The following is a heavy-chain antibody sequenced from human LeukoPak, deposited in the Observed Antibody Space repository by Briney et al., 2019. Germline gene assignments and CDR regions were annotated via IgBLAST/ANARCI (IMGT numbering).Heavy chain of an antibody. CDR2: ISSSSSTI. Sequence: LTGGSLRLSCAASGFTFSSYWMSWVRQAPGKGLEWVSYISSSSSTIYYADSVKGRFTISRDNAKNSLYLQMNSLRAEDTAVYYCAKAYYYDSSGYYWRSAFDIWGQGTKVTVSS. CDR3: AKAYYYDSSGYYWRSAFDI. D-gene: IGHD3-22*01. V-gene: IGHV3-48*01. J-gene: IGHJ3*02. CDR1: GFTFSSYW.